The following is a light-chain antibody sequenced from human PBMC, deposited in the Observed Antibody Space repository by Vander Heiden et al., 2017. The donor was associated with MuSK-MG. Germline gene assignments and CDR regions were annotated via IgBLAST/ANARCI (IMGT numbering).Light chain of an antibody. CDR1: QSVSSH. CDR2: DAS. J-gene: IGKJ2*01. CDR3: QQRSNWPPYT. Sequence: EIVLTQSPATLSLSPGESATLSCRASQSVSSHLAWYQQKPGQAPRLLIYDASNRATGIPARFSGSGSGTDFTLTISSLEPEDFAVYYCQQRSNWPPYTFGQGTKLEIK. V-gene: IGKV3-11*01.